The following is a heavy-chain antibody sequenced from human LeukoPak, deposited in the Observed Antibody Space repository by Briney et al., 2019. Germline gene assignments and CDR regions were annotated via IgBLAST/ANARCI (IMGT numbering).Heavy chain of an antibody. CDR1: GGSIGSYY. V-gene: IGHV4-59*01. D-gene: IGHD3-10*01. CDR2: IYYSGST. Sequence: PSETLTLTCTVSGGSIGSYYWSWIRQPPGKGLEWIGYIYYSGSTNYNPSLKSRVTISVDTSKNQFSLKLSSVTAADTAVYYCARAGYYGSGSYYKYFQHWGQGTLVTVSS. J-gene: IGHJ1*01. CDR3: ARAGYYGSGSYYKYFQH.